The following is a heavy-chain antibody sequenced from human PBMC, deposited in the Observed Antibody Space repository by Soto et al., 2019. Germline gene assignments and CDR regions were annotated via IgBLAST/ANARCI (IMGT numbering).Heavy chain of an antibody. D-gene: IGHD2-15*01. J-gene: IGHJ3*02. V-gene: IGHV1-8*01. CDR2: MNPNTGYT. CDR3: ARTRLQRALDM. Sequence: ASVKVSCKASGYTVTRYDIHWVRQATGQGLEWMGWMNPNTGYTANAQKLQGRVNMTRNISIITVYSELSSLSSEDAAVYYCARTRLQRALDMLGQGTMVTVSS. CDR1: GYTVTRYD.